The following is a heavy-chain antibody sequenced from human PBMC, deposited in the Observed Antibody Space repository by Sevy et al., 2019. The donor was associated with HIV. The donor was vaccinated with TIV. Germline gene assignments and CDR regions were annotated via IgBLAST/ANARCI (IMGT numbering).Heavy chain of an antibody. CDR1: GFTFRTYS. J-gene: IGHJ4*02. V-gene: IGHV3-21*04. CDR3: ARDFTIFGVVSWIDY. Sequence: GGSLRLSCAASGFTFRTYSMNWVRQAPGKGLEWLSTISDDSRYIYYSDSVKGRFTISRANAKNLLYLQMNNLRVEDTAIYYCARDFTIFGVVSWIDYWGQGTLVTVSS. D-gene: IGHD3-3*01. CDR2: ISDDSRYI.